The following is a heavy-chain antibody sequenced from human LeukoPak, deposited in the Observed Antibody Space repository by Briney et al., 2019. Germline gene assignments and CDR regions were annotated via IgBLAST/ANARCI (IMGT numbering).Heavy chain of an antibody. V-gene: IGHV1-18*01. CDR1: GYRFTSYG. D-gene: IGHD3-16*01. CDR2: ISTYNGNT. CDR3: ARLKLGAYFDL. Sequence: ASVKVSCKASGYRFTSYGISWVRQAPGQGLEWMGWISTYNGNTNYALKLQGRVTLTTDPSTSTAYMELKSLRSDDTAVYYCARLKLGAYFDLWGRGTLVTVSS. J-gene: IGHJ2*01.